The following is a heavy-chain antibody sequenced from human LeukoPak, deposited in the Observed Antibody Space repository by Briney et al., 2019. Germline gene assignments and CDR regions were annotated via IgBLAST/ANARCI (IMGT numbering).Heavy chain of an antibody. CDR3: ARDHKPKWFGDQPKNYMDV. J-gene: IGHJ6*03. D-gene: IGHD3-10*01. Sequence: SETLSLTCAVYGGSLSGFYWSWIRQSPGKGLEWIGEINQSGSTNYNPSLKSRVTISVDTSKNQFSLKLSSVTAADTAVYYCARDHKPKWFGDQPKNYMDVWGKGTTVTVFS. CDR2: INQSGST. CDR1: GGSLSGFY. V-gene: IGHV4-34*01.